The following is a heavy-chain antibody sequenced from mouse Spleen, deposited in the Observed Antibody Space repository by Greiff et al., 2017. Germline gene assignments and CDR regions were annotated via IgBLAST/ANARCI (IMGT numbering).Heavy chain of an antibody. CDR2: IWTGGGT. CDR1: GFSLPSYA. Sequence: VHLVESGPGLVAPSQSLSITCTVSGFSLPSYAISWVRQPPGKGLEWLGVIWTGGGTNYNSALKSRLSISKDNSKSQVFLKMNSLQTDDTARYYCARNPGYDRGAAWFAYWGQGTLVTVSA. CDR3: ARNPGYDRGAAWFAY. D-gene: IGHD2-2*01. V-gene: IGHV2-9-1*01. J-gene: IGHJ3*01.